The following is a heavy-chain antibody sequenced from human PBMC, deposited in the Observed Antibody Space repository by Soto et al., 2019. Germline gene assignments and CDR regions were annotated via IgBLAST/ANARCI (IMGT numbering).Heavy chain of an antibody. J-gene: IGHJ4*02. CDR3: ARGNCDFCSGLDY. CDR1: GFTFSSFG. V-gene: IGHV3-33*01. D-gene: IGHD3-3*01. CDR2: IWYDGSNK. Sequence: GGSLRLSCAASGFTFSSFGMHWFRQAPGKGPEWVAVIWYDGSNKWYADSVKGRFTISRDNSKNTRHLEMNSLRAEDTAVYYCARGNCDFCSGLDYWGQGALVTVSS.